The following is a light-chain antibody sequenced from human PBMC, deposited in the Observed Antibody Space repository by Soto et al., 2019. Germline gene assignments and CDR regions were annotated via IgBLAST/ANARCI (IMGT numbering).Light chain of an antibody. J-gene: IGLJ2*01. V-gene: IGLV2-14*03. CDR3: SSYSSSITHVV. CDR2: DVT. CDR1: SSDVGDFNY. Sequence: QSVLTQPASVSGSPGRSVTISCTGSSSDVGDFNYVSWYQHLPGRAPKLIIYDVTNRPSGISYRFSASKSGRTASLTISGLQAEDEADDYCSSYSSSITHVVFGGGTKLTVL.